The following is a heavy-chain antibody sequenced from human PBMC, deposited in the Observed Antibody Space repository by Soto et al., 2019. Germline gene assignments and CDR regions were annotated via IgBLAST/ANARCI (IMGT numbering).Heavy chain of an antibody. CDR2: IYYSGST. Sequence: AETLSLTCTVSGGSISSYYWSWIRQPPGKGLELIGYIYYSGSTNYNPSLKSRVTISVDTSKNQFSLKLSSVTAADTAVYYCACSLAAAAPTKNYYYYYGMDVWGQGTTVTVSS. V-gene: IGHV4-59*01. D-gene: IGHD6-13*01. CDR1: GGSISSYY. J-gene: IGHJ6*02. CDR3: ACSLAAAAPTKNYYYYYGMDV.